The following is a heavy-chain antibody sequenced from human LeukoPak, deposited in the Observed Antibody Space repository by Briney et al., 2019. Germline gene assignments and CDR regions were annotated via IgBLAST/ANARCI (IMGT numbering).Heavy chain of an antibody. V-gene: IGHV4-38-2*02. D-gene: IGHD6-13*01. J-gene: IGHJ6*03. CDR1: GYSLSSGYY. Sequence: SETLSLTCTVSGYSLSSGYYWGWIRQPPGKGLEWIGSVFHSGGSYYNPSLRSRVTISIDTSKNQFSLKLSSVTAADTAVYYCARVGYSSSPRPYYYYYMDVWGKGTTVTVSS. CDR3: ARVGYSSSPRPYYYYYMDV. CDR2: VFHSGGS.